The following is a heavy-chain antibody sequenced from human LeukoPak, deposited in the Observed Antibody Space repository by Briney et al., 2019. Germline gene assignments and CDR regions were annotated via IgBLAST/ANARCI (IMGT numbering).Heavy chain of an antibody. Sequence: TGGSLRLSCAASGFTFSSYGMHWVRQAPGKGLEWVAVISYDGSNKYYADSVKGRFTISRDNSKNTLYLQMNSLRAEDTAVYYCAKFGYSYGYVDYWGQGTLVTVSS. V-gene: IGHV3-30*18. CDR2: ISYDGSNK. D-gene: IGHD5-18*01. CDR3: AKFGYSYGYVDY. J-gene: IGHJ4*02. CDR1: GFTFSSYG.